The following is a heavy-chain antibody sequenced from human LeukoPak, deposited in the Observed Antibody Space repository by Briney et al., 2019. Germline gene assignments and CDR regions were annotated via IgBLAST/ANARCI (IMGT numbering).Heavy chain of an antibody. J-gene: IGHJ3*02. CDR1: GLTFSSYS. V-gene: IGHV3-21*01. CDR3: ARVVGATDAFDT. CDR2: ISSSSSYI. D-gene: IGHD1-26*01. Sequence: PGGSLRLSCAASGLTFSSYSMNWVRQAPGKGLEWVSSISSSSSYIYYADSVKGRFTISRDNAKNSLYLQMNSLRAEDTAVYYCARVVGATDAFDTWGQGTMVTVSS.